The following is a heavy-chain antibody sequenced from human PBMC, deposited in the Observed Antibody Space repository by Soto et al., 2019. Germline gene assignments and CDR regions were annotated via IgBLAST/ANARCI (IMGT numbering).Heavy chain of an antibody. CDR3: AGLPWGGFDF. Sequence: QVQLQESGPGLVKPSETLSLTCTVSGGSISTNYWSWIRQPPGKGLEWIGNINYSGSSTYNPPLKGRVTLSLNTSQNPFPPKLGFWTAADPGVYFWAGLPWGGFDFWGQGTLVTVSS. CDR1: GGSISTNY. V-gene: IGHV4-59*08. J-gene: IGHJ4*02. D-gene: IGHD3-16*01. CDR2: INYSGSS.